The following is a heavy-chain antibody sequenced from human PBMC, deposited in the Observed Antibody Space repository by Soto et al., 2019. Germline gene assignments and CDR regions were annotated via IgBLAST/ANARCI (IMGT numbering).Heavy chain of an antibody. CDR2: IIPIFGTA. V-gene: IGHV1-69*13. D-gene: IGHD5-18*01. Sequence: SVKVSCKASGGTFSSYAISWVRQAPGQGLEWMGGIIPIFGTANYAQKFQGRVTIPADESTSTAYMELSSLRSEDTAVYYCARLGYSYGPGVFDYWGQGTLVTVS. J-gene: IGHJ4*02. CDR1: GGTFSSYA. CDR3: ARLGYSYGPGVFDY.